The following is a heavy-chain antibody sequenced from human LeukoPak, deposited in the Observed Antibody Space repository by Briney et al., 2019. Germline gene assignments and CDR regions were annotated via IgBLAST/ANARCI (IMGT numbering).Heavy chain of an antibody. CDR2: IYYSGST. Sequence: SETLSLTCTVSGGSISSYYWSWLRQPPGKGLEWIGYIYYSGSTNYNPSLKSRVTISVDTSKNQFSLKLSSVTAADTAVYYCARVLAAAGYFDYWGQGTLVTVSS. CDR1: GGSISSYY. V-gene: IGHV4-59*01. D-gene: IGHD6-13*01. CDR3: ARVLAAAGYFDY. J-gene: IGHJ4*02.